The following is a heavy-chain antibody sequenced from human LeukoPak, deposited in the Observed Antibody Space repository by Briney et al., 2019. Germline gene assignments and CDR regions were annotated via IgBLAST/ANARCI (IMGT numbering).Heavy chain of an antibody. J-gene: IGHJ3*02. CDR1: GFTFSSYW. D-gene: IGHD2-2*01. V-gene: IGHV3-74*01. CDR2: INSDGSST. CDR3: ARDPRYCSSTSCANDAFDI. Sequence: GGSLRLSCAASGFTFSSYWMHWVRQAPGKGLVWVSRINSDGSSTIYADSVKGQFTISRDNAKNTLYLQMNSLRAEDTAVYYCARDPRYCSSTSCANDAFDIWGQGTMVTVSS.